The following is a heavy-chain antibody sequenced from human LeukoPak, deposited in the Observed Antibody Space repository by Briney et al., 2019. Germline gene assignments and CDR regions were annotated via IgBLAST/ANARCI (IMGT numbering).Heavy chain of an antibody. D-gene: IGHD3-9*01. CDR3: ASSPIPLRYFDWLLDY. CDR2: INQDGSDK. V-gene: IGHV3-7*01. CDR1: GFTFSNAW. J-gene: IGHJ4*02. Sequence: GGSLRLSCAASGFTFSNAWMSWVRQAPGKGLEWVAAINQDGSDKYYVDSVKGRFTISRDNAKNTLYLQMNSLRAEDTAVYYCASSPIPLRYFDWLLDYWGQGTLVTVSS.